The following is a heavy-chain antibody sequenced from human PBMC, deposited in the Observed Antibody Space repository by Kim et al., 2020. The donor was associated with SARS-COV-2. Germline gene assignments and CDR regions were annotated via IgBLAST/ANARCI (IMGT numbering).Heavy chain of an antibody. CDR3: STELTVLRGGGAD. J-gene: IGHJ4*02. CDR2: IKSKTDGGTT. Sequence: GGSLRLSCAASGFTFSNAWMSWVRQAPGKGLEWVGRIKSKTDGGTTDYAAPVKGRFTISRDDSKNTLYLQMNSLKTEDTAVYYCSTELTVLRGGGADWGQGTLVTVSS. V-gene: IGHV3-15*01. CDR1: GFTFSNAW. D-gene: IGHD3-10*01.